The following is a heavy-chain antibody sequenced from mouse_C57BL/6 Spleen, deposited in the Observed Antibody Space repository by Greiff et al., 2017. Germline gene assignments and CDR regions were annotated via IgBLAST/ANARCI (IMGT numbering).Heavy chain of an antibody. Sequence: QVQLQQPGAELVRPGSSVKLSCKASGYTFTSYWMHWVKQRPIQGLEWIGNIDPSDSETHYNQKFKDKATLTVDKSSSTAYMQLSSLTSEDSAVYYCARLGLTGGYFDYWGQGTTLTVSS. CDR2: IDPSDSET. V-gene: IGHV1-52*01. D-gene: IGHD4-1*01. CDR3: ARLGLTGGYFDY. CDR1: GYTFTSYW. J-gene: IGHJ2*01.